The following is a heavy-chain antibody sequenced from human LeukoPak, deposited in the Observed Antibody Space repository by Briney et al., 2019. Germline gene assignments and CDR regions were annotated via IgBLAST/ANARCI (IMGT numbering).Heavy chain of an antibody. D-gene: IGHD1-26*01. CDR1: GFTFSSYE. J-gene: IGHJ6*04. CDR2: ISSSGSTI. Sequence: GGPLRLSCAASGFTFSSYEMNWVRQAPGKGLEWVSYISSSGSTIYYADSVKGRFTISRDNAKNSLYLQMNSLRAEDTAVYYCARAILGAPLYYYGMDVWGKGTTVTVSS. V-gene: IGHV3-48*03. CDR3: ARAILGAPLYYYGMDV.